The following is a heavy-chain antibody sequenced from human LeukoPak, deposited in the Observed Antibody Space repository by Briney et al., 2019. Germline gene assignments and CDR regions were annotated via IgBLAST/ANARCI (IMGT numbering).Heavy chain of an antibody. CDR1: GYSISSGYY. V-gene: IGHV4-38-2*02. J-gene: IGHJ4*02. CDR2: IYHSGST. CDR3: ARGYCTNGVCHHFDY. D-gene: IGHD2-8*01. Sequence: PSETLSLTCTVSGYSISSGYYWGWIRQPPGKGLEWIGSIYHSGSTYYNPSLKSRVTISVDTSKNQFSLKLSSVIAADTAVYYCARGYCTNGVCHHFDYWGQGTLVTVSS.